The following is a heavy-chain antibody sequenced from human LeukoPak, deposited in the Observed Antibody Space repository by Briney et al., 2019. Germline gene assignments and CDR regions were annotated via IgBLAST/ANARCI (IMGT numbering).Heavy chain of an antibody. CDR1: GFTFSSYG. J-gene: IGHJ4*02. D-gene: IGHD2-2*01. V-gene: IGHV3-30*02. CDR2: IRYDGSNK. Sequence: GWSVRLSCAASGFTFSSYGMHWLRQAPGKGLDWVAFIRYDGSNKYYADSVKGRFTISRDNSKNTLYLQMNSLRAEDTAVYYCAKDGLGYCSSTSCIRTHFDYWGQGTLVTVSS. CDR3: AKDGLGYCSSTSCIRTHFDY.